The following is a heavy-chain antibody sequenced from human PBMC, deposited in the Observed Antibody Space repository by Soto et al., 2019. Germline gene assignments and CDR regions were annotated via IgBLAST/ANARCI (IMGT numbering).Heavy chain of an antibody. CDR1: GGTFSTYA. J-gene: IGHJ4*02. Sequence: SVKVSCKTSGGTFSTYAIYWVRQAPGQGLEWMGAIIALYGTTNYAQKFQGRVTITGDESTSTAYMELSSLRSEDTAVYYCARGRFTIFGVVIYHYYFDYWGKGTLVTAPQ. D-gene: IGHD3-3*01. V-gene: IGHV1-69*13. CDR3: ARGRFTIFGVVIYHYYFDY. CDR2: IIALYGTT.